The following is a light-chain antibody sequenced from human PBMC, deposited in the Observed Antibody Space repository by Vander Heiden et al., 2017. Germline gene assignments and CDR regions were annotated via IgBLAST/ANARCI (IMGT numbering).Light chain of an antibody. Sequence: DIQMTQSPSTLSASVGDRVTITCRASQSISSWLAWYQQKPGKAPKLLIYDASILESGVPSRSSASGPGTEFTLTISILQLDDFPTSYFQRDTGYPLTFGGGTKVEIK. J-gene: IGKJ4*01. CDR2: DAS. CDR3: QRDTGYPLT. CDR1: QSISSW. V-gene: IGKV1-5*01.